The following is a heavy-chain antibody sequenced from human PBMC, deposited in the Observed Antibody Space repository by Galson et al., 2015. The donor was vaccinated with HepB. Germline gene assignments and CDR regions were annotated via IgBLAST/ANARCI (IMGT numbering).Heavy chain of an antibody. J-gene: IGHJ4*02. CDR3: ARDTGGRNYDILTGYYTAAGYYFDY. V-gene: IGHV3-48*02. Sequence: SLRLSCAASGFTFSSYSMNWVRQAPGKGLEWVSYISSSNSTIYYADSVKGRFTISRDNAKNSLYLQMNSLRDEDTAVYYCARDTGGRNYDILTGYYTAAGYYFDYWGQGTLVTVSS. D-gene: IGHD3-9*01. CDR2: ISSSNSTI. CDR1: GFTFSSYS.